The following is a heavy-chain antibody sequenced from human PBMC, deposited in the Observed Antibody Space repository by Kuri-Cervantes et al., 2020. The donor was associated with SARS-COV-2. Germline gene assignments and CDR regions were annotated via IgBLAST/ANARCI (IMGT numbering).Heavy chain of an antibody. V-gene: IGHV3-30*04. J-gene: IGHJ6*03. CDR1: GFTFSRHN. CDR2: ISYHGPRR. D-gene: IGHD2-21*01. CDR3: ARAITGIEHTVVLISTYYYYYYMYG. Sequence: GGSLRLSCAASGFTFSRHNMHWVRQAPGKGLEWVAFISYHGPRRYYADSVKGRFTISRDNSQNTLYLQMNSLTAEDTAIYYCARAITGIEHTVVLISTYYYYYYMYGWGKGSTVTVSS.